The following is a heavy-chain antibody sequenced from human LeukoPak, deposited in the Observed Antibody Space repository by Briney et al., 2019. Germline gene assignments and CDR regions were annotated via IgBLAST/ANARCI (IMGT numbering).Heavy chain of an antibody. J-gene: IGHJ4*02. CDR1: GFTFSDAW. CDR3: TADMPTSSRASDY. Sequence: PGGSLRLSCAAPGFTFSDAWMSWVRQAPGMGLEWVGRIKSKTDGGTTDYAAPVKGRFTISRDDSKTTLYLQINSLRTDDTAVYYCTADMPTSSRASDYWGQGTLVTVSS. V-gene: IGHV3-15*01. CDR2: IKSKTDGGTT. D-gene: IGHD1-26*01.